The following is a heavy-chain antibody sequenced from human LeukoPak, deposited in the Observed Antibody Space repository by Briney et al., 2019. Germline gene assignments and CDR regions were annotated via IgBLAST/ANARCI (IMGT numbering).Heavy chain of an antibody. CDR3: ARDAGATSDAFDI. CDR2: INPSGGST. V-gene: IGHV1-46*01. CDR1: GYTFTSYH. Sequence: ASVKVSCKASGYTFTSYHMHWVRQAPGQGLEWMGIINPSGGSTSYAQKLQGRVTMTTDTSTSTAYMELRSLRSDDTAVYYCARDAGATSDAFDIWGQGTMVTVSS. D-gene: IGHD1-26*01. J-gene: IGHJ3*02.